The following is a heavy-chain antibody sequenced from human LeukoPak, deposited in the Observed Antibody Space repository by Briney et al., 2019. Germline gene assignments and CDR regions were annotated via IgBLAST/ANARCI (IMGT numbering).Heavy chain of an antibody. D-gene: IGHD6-25*01. CDR3: ARDGSSALDYYYDY. Sequence: SETLSLTCAVSGASVSSHYWSWIRQSPGKGLEWIGYIDDIGSPNYNPSLKRRVTISVDTSKNQFSLKLSSVTAADTAVYYCARDGSSALDYYYDYWGQGTLVTVSS. CDR1: GASVSSHY. CDR2: IDDIGSP. J-gene: IGHJ4*02. V-gene: IGHV4-59*02.